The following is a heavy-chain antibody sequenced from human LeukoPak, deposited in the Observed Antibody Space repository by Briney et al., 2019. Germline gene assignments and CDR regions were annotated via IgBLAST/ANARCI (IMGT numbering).Heavy chain of an antibody. J-gene: IGHJ4*02. V-gene: IGHV3-33*01. CDR3: ARDQVVPAATQLDY. D-gene: IGHD2-2*01. CDR1: GFTFSNYG. Sequence: GGSLRLSCAASGFTFSNYGMHWVRQAPGEGLEWVAVIWYDGSNKYYADSVKGRFTISRDDFKNTLYLQMNSLRAEDTAVYYCARDQVVPAATQLDYWGQGTLVTVSS. CDR2: IWYDGSNK.